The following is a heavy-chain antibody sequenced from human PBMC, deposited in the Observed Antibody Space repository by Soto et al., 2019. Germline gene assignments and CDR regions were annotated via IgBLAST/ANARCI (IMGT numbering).Heavy chain of an antibody. CDR2: ISAYNGNT. Sequence: ASVKVSCKASGYTFTSYGISWVRQAPGQGLEWMGWISAYNGNTNYAQKLQGRVTMTTDTSTSTAYMELRSLRSDDTAVYYCARTLDCSSTSCGTYFEYWGQGTLVTVSS. CDR1: GYTFTSYG. V-gene: IGHV1-18*01. CDR3: ARTLDCSSTSCGTYFEY. J-gene: IGHJ4*02. D-gene: IGHD2-2*01.